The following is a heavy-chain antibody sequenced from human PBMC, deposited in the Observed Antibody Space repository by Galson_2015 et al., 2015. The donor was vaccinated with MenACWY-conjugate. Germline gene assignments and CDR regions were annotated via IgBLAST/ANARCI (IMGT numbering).Heavy chain of an antibody. CDR1: GFISSSHC. V-gene: IGHV3-48*02. J-gene: IGHJ5*02. D-gene: IGHD3-9*01. Sequence: SAASGFISSSHCMYCGRQDPARGVLWSTYISSSSTSINYASSVKGRFTISRDNAKNSLYLQMNSLRDEDTAVYYCAKSMTILDLWGQGTLVTVSS. CDR2: ISSSSTSI. CDR3: AKSMTILDL.